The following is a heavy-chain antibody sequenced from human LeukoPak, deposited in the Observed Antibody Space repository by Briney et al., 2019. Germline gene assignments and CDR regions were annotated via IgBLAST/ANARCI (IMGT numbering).Heavy chain of an antibody. J-gene: IGHJ4*02. CDR1: GFPFSSYW. CDR3: ARGQLPGNY. Sequence: GGSLRLSCAASGFPFSSYWMSWVRQAPGKGLEWVANIKQDGSEKYYVDSVKGRFTIFRDNARNSLYLQMNSLRAEDTAVYYCARGQLPGNYWGQGTLVTVSS. D-gene: IGHD2-2*01. CDR2: IKQDGSEK. V-gene: IGHV3-7*05.